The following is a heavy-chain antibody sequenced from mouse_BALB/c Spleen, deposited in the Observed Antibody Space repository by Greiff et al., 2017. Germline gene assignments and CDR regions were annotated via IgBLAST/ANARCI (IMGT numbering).Heavy chain of an antibody. D-gene: IGHD1-1*01. CDR3: ARHPSHCYGSSWRAMDY. V-gene: IGHV5-6-2*01. J-gene: IGHJ4*01. Sequence: EVKLVESGGGLVKLGGSLKLSCAASGFTFSSYYMSWVRQTPEKRLELVAAINSNGGSTYYPDTVKGRFTISRDNAKNTLYLQMSSLKSEDTALYYCARHPSHCYGSSWRAMDYWGQGTSVTVSS. CDR2: INSNGGST. CDR1: GFTFSSYY.